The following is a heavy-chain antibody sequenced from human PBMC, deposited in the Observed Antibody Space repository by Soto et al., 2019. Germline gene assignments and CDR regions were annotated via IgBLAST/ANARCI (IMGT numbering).Heavy chain of an antibody. CDR3: ARGERGGYSGYSMDV. V-gene: IGHV1-8*01. D-gene: IGHD5-12*01. CDR2: MNPNSGNT. J-gene: IGHJ6*04. Sequence: ASVKVSCKASGYTFTSYDINWVRQASGQGLEWMGWMNPNSGNTGYAQKLQGRVTMTRNTSISTAYMELSSLRSEDTAVYYCARGERGGYSGYSMDVWGKGTTVTVSS. CDR1: GYTFTSYD.